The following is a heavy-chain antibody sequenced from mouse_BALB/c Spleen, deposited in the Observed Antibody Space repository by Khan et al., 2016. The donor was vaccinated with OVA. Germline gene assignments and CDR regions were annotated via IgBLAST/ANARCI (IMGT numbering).Heavy chain of an antibody. CDR1: GYTFTSYF. CDR2: VNPSNDDT. J-gene: IGHJ3*01. Sequence: IQLVQSGPELVKPGASVKMSCKASGYTFTSYFMHWVKQKPGLGLEWIGYVNPSNDDTKYNEKFKDKATLTSDKSSSTAYMQLSSLTSEDSAVYDCAVDGSSCVWFAYWGQGTLVTVSA. CDR3: AVDGSSCVWFAY. D-gene: IGHD1-3*01. V-gene: IGHV1S136*01.